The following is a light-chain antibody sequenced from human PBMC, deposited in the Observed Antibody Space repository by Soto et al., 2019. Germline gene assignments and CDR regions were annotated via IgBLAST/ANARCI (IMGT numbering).Light chain of an antibody. V-gene: IGKV3-20*01. CDR3: QQYGSSLRCYT. J-gene: IGKJ2*01. CDR1: QSVSSSY. CDR2: GAS. Sequence: EIVLTQSPGTLSLSPGERATLSCRASQSVSSSYLAWYQQKPGQAPRLLIYGASSRSTGIPDRFSGSGSGTDFTLTIKSLAPEYFAMYYCQQYGSSLRCYTCGQGTKLDIK.